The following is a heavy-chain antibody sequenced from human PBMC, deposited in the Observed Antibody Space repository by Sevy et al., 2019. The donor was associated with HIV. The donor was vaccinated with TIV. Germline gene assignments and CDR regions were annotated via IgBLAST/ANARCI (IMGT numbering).Heavy chain of an antibody. CDR1: GFTVNDKY. CDR3: VSLFLSYRSGWSYFDY. J-gene: IGHJ4*02. CDR2: IFSSGST. V-gene: IGHV3-66*02. Sequence: GGSLRLSCAISGFTVNDKYIIWVRQAPGKGLKWVSVIFSSGSTYYADSAKGRFIISRDNSKNTVYLQMNSVRAEDTAVYYCVSLFLSYRSGWSYFDYWGQRTLVTVSS. D-gene: IGHD6-19*01.